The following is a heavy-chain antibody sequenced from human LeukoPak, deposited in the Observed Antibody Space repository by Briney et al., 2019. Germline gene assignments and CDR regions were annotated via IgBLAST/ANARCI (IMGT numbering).Heavy chain of an antibody. D-gene: IGHD3-10*01. J-gene: IGHJ5*02. V-gene: IGHV4-4*08. CDR1: GGSISSYY. Sequence: SETLSLTCTVSGGSISSYYRSWIRQSPGKGLEWIGRIYTSGSTNYNPSLKSRVTISVDTSKNQFSLKLSSVTAADTAVYYCARYGSGSLSENWFDPWGQGTLVTVSS. CDR3: ARYGSGSLSENWFDP. CDR2: IYTSGST.